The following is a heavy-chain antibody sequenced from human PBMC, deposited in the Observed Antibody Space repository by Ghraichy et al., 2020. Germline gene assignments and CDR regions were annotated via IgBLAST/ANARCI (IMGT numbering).Heavy chain of an antibody. D-gene: IGHD4-17*01. CDR3: ATARHYGDYFDY. V-gene: IGHV4-61*02. Sequence: SETLSLTCTVSGDSISSGSYYWSWIRQPAGKGLEWIGRIYTSGSTNYNPSLKSRVTISVDTSKNQFSLKLSSVTAADTAVYYCATARHYGDYFDYWGQGTLVTVSS. CDR2: IYTSGST. J-gene: IGHJ4*02. CDR1: GDSISSGSYY.